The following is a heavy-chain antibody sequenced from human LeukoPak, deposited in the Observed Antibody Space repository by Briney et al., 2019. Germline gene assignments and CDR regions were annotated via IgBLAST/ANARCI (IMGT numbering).Heavy chain of an antibody. D-gene: IGHD3-22*01. V-gene: IGHV3-21*01. CDR3: ARDLRSMDSSGYYYIDY. CDR1: GFTFRSYS. J-gene: IGHJ4*02. CDR2: VSSSSGYI. Sequence: GGSLRLSCAASGFTFRSYSMNWVRQAPGKGLEWVSSVSSSSGYIYYGDSVKGRFTISRDNAKNSLYLQMSSLRAEDTAVYFCARDLRSMDSSGYYYIDYWGQGTLVTVSS.